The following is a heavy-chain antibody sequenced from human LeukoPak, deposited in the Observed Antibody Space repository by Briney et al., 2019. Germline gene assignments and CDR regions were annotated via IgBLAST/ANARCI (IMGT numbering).Heavy chain of an antibody. V-gene: IGHV4-59*12. J-gene: IGHJ4*02. CDR1: GGSFNTYY. Sequence: PSETLSLTCSVSGGSFNTYYWSWIRQPPGKGLEWIGYIYYSGSTNYSPSLKSRVTMSVDKSKNQFSLNLSSVTAADTAVYYCARGIADPYSFDSWGQGTLVTVSS. D-gene: IGHD6-13*01. CDR2: IYYSGST. CDR3: ARGIADPYSFDS.